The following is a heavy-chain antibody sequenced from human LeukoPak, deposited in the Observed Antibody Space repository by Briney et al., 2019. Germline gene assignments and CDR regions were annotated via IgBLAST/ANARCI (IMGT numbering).Heavy chain of an antibody. V-gene: IGHV1-69*04. CDR3: ARVDSGYSYGFDY. CDR1: GGTFSSYA. CDR2: IIPILGIA. Sequence: SVKVSCKASGGTFSSYAISWVRQAPGQGLEWMGRIIPILGIANYAQKFQGRVTITADKSTSTAYMELSSLRSEDTAVYYCARVDSGYSYGFDYWGQGTLVTVSS. J-gene: IGHJ4*02. D-gene: IGHD5-18*01.